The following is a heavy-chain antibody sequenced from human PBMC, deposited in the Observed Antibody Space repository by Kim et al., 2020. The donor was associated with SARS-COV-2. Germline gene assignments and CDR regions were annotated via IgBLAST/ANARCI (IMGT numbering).Heavy chain of an antibody. V-gene: IGHV1-3*04. CDR1: GYTFSKNG. Sequence: ASVKVSCKASGYTFSKNGIDWVRQAPGERLEWMGWINSGDGNTEYSEKFYDRLTITRDTSASASYLELSRLTSEDSGVYYCARGGPFSGSGSPFDYWGQGALVTVSS. CDR2: INSGDGNT. D-gene: IGHD3-10*01. CDR3: ARGGPFSGSGSPFDY. J-gene: IGHJ4*02.